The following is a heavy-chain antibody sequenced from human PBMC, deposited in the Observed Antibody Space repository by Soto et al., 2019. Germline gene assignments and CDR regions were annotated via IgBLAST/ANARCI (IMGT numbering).Heavy chain of an antibody. CDR1: GFTFSMHG. CDR3: PKKHSGWFDY. J-gene: IGHJ4*02. D-gene: IGHD6-19*01. Sequence: QVQLVESGGGVVQPGRSLRLSCVASGFTFSMHGMHWVRQAPGKGLEWVAVIAYDGDNKYYADSVKGRFTISRDNSKNALYLQMNSLRAEETAVYYCPKKHSGWFDYWGQGTQVTFSS. V-gene: IGHV3-30*18. CDR2: IAYDGDNK.